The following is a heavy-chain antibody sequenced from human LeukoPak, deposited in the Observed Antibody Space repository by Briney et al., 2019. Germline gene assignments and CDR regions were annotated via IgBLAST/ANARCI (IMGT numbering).Heavy chain of an antibody. CDR2: IWSDGTNQ. CDR3: ARDAQRGFDYSNSLRY. V-gene: IGHV3-33*01. CDR1: QFTFSHYA. D-gene: IGHD4-11*01. Sequence: TGGSLTLSCVASQFTFSHYAMHWVRQAPGRGLEWVAVIWSDGTNQYYADSVRGRFTISRDDSQKTVYRHMNGLRVEDTAVYFCARDAQRGFDYSNSLRYWGQGTLVTVSS. J-gene: IGHJ4*02.